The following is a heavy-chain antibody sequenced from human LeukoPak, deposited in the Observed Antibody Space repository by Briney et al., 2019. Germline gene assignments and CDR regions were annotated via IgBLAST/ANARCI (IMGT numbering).Heavy chain of an antibody. CDR1: GFTFSSHW. J-gene: IGHJ4*02. D-gene: IGHD3-9*01. CDR2: ISGSGGST. CDR3: AKAAGWLLFLYDY. Sequence: GGSLRLSCAASGFTFSSHWMTWVRQAPGKGLEWVSAISGSGGSTYYADPVKGRFTISRDNSKNTLYLQMNSLRAEDTAVYYCAKAAGWLLFLYDYWGQGTLVTVSS. V-gene: IGHV3-23*01.